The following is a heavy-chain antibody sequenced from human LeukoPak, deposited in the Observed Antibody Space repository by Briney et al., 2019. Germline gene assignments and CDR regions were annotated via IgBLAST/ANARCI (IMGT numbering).Heavy chain of an antibody. Sequence: PGGSLRLSCAASGFTFSSYSMNWVRQAPGKGLEWVSAISSSSSYKYYADSVKGRFTISRDNAKNSLYLQMDSLRAEDTAVYYCARDSAGLKSSGWYSDYWGQGTLVTVSS. CDR1: GFTFSSYS. CDR2: ISSSSSYK. D-gene: IGHD6-19*01. CDR3: ARDSAGLKSSGWYSDY. J-gene: IGHJ4*02. V-gene: IGHV3-21*01.